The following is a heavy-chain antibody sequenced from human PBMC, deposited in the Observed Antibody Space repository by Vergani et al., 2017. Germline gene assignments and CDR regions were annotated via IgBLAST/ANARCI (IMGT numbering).Heavy chain of an antibody. V-gene: IGHV1-8*03. CDR1: GYTFTSYD. CDR3: ARGQYIDWVIWVDP. D-gene: IGHD3-9*01. Sequence: QVQLVQSGAEVKKPGASVKVSCKASGYTFTSYDINWVRQATGQGLEWMGWMNPNGGNTGYAQKFQGRVTITRNTSISTAYMELSSLGSEDTAVYYCARGQYIDWVIWVDPWGQGTLVTVSS. J-gene: IGHJ5*02. CDR2: MNPNGGNT.